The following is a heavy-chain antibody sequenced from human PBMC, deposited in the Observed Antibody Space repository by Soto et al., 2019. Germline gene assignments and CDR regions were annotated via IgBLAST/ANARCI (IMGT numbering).Heavy chain of an antibody. D-gene: IGHD2-8*01. CDR1: GGALSGFY. Sequence: SETWSLSCAVYGGALSGFYWSWVRQPPGLGLEWIGDISHSGFTNYNPSLKSRVSLSIDTSQNQFSLRLSSVTAADTAVYYCSRVDASASAPPSFDYWGQASLVT. CDR3: SRVDASASAPPSFDY. J-gene: IGHJ4*02. V-gene: IGHV4-34*01. CDR2: ISHSGFT.